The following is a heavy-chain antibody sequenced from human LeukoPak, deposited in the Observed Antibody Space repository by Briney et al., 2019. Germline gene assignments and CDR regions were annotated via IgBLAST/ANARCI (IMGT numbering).Heavy chain of an antibody. CDR1: GYTLTELS. J-gene: IGHJ4*02. D-gene: IGHD3-22*01. Sequence: GASVKVSCKVSGYTLTELSMHWVRQAPGKGLEWMGGFDPEDGETIYAQKFQGRVTMTEDTSTDTAYMELSSLRSEDTAVYYCATGSPGYYDSSGYYYFDYWGQGTLVTVSS. CDR3: ATGSPGYYDSSGYYYFDY. CDR2: FDPEDGET. V-gene: IGHV1-24*01.